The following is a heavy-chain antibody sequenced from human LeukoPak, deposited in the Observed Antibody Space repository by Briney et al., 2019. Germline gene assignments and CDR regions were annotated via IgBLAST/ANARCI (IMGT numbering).Heavy chain of an antibody. CDR1: GGSVSSHY. V-gene: IGHV4-59*02. D-gene: IGHD3-22*01. CDR2: IYYSGST. J-gene: IGHJ6*03. Sequence: SETLSLTYTVSGGSVSSHYWSWIRQPPGKGLEWIGYIYYSGSTNYNPSLKSRVTISVDTSKNQFSLKLSSVTAADTAVYYCARVSYYDSSGYYQYYYYYYMDVWGKGTTVTVSS. CDR3: ARVSYYDSSGYYQYYYYYYMDV.